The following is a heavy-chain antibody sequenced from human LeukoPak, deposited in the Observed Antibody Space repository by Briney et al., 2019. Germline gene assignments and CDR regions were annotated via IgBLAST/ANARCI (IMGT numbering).Heavy chain of an antibody. CDR1: GGSSSSGSYY. D-gene: IGHD6-13*01. V-gene: IGHV4-61*02. J-gene: IGHJ3*02. CDR2: IYTSGST. CDR3: ARTSVGYSSSWYGQWEAFDI. Sequence: SETLSLTCTVSGGSSSSGSYYWSWIRQPAGKGLEWIGRIYTSGSTNYNPSLKSRVTISVDTSKNQFSLKLSSVTAADTAVYYCARTSVGYSSSWYGQWEAFDIWGQGTTVTVSS.